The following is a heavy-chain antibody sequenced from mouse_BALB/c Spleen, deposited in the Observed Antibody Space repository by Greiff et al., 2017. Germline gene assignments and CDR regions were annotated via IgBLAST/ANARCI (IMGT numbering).Heavy chain of an antibody. V-gene: IGHV5-6-5*01. Sequence: EVQRVESGGGLVKPGGSLKLSCAASGFTFSSYAMSWVRQTPEKRLEWVASISSGGSTYYPDSVKGRFTISRDNARNILYLQMSSLRSEDTAMYYCARGLWLRQYYFDYWGQGTTLTVSS. CDR1: GFTFSSYA. D-gene: IGHD2-2*01. CDR2: ISSGGST. J-gene: IGHJ2*01. CDR3: ARGLWLRQYYFDY.